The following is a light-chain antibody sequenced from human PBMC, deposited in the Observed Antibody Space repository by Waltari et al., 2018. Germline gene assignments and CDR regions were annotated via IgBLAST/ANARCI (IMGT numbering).Light chain of an antibody. V-gene: IGKV1-39*01. CDR1: QSNSSY. CDR2: AAS. Sequence: DIQMTQSPSSLSASVGDRVTITCRASQSNSSYLNWYQQKPGKAPKLLIYAASSLQSGVPSRFSGSGSGTDFTLTISSLQPEDFATYYCQQSYSTPDTFGQGTKVEIK. CDR3: QQSYSTPDT. J-gene: IGKJ1*01.